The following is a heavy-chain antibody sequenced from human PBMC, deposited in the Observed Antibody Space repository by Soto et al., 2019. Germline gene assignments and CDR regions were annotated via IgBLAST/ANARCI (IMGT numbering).Heavy chain of an antibody. Sequence: AVGSLRLSCAASWFAVNSDYMSWVRQAPGKGLEWVSVLYGGGTTHYSDSVKGRFTISRDNSKNTVFLQMNSLRAEDTAVYYCVRTSSYWGQGTRVTVSS. D-gene: IGHD2-2*01. CDR3: VRTSSY. CDR2: LYGGGTT. V-gene: IGHV3-53*01. J-gene: IGHJ4*02. CDR1: WFAVNSDY.